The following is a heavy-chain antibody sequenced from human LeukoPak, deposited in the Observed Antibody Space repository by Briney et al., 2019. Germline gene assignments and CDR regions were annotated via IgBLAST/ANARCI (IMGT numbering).Heavy chain of an antibody. CDR1: GFTFSSYA. Sequence: GGSLRLSCAASGFTFSSYAMHWVRQAPGKGLEWVAFISYDGSNKYYADSVKGRFTISRDNSKNTLYLQMNSLRAEDTAVYYCAKDRENYYDSSGYYLFDYWGQGTLVTVSS. CDR3: AKDRENYYDSSGYYLFDY. CDR2: ISYDGSNK. D-gene: IGHD3-22*01. V-gene: IGHV3-30*18. J-gene: IGHJ4*02.